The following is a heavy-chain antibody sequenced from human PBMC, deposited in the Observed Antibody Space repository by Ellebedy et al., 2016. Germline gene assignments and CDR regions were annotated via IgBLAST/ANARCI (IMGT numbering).Heavy chain of an antibody. CDR3: ARHPLEWLVGPTYFDY. D-gene: IGHD6-19*01. CDR1: GGSISRSSYY. V-gene: IGHV4-39*01. Sequence: SETLSLTCTVSGGSISRSSYYWGWIRQPPGKGLEWIGSISYGGSAYYNPPLKSRVTISVDTSKNQFSLKMTSVTAADTAVYYCARHPLEWLVGPTYFDYWGPGTLITVSS. CDR2: ISYGGSA. J-gene: IGHJ4*02.